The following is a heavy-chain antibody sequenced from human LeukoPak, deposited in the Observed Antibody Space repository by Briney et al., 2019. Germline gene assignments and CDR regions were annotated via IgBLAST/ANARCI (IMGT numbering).Heavy chain of an antibody. V-gene: IGHV1-2*02. J-gene: IGHJ4*02. CDR2: INPNSGGT. Sequence: GASVKVSFKASVYTFTCYYMHWVRQAPGQGLEWMGWINPNSGGTNYAQKFQGRVTMTRDTSISTAYMELSRLRSDDTAVYYCARVGGVGYCSGGSCYAIDYWGQGTLVTVSS. CDR1: VYTFTCYY. D-gene: IGHD2-15*01. CDR3: ARVGGVGYCSGGSCYAIDY.